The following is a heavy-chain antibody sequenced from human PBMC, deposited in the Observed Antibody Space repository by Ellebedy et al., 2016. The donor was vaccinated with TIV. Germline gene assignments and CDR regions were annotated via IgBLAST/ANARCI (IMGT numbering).Heavy chain of an antibody. V-gene: IGHV4-34*01. CDR3: ARRYMDV. J-gene: IGHJ6*03. CDR2: INHSGST. Sequence: SETLSLXXAVYGGSFSGYYWTWIRQPPGKGLEWIGEINHSGSTNYNPSLKSRVTISVDTSKNQFSLKLRSVTAADTAVYYCARRYMDVWGKGTTVTVSS. CDR1: GGSFSGYY.